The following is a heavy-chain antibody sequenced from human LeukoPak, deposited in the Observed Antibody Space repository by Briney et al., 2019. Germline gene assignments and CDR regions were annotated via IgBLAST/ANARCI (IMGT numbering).Heavy chain of an antibody. J-gene: IGHJ4*02. D-gene: IGHD6-19*01. V-gene: IGHV1-8*01. CDR1: GYSLTSFD. CDR2: MNPKRGNT. Sequence: GASVKVSCKASGYSLTSFDINWVRQGSRQGLEWMGWMNPKRGNTGYAPTFQGRVTITRDTSIDTAFMELSSLRPDDTAVYYCASGGSIAVATPLDYWGQGTLVTVSS. CDR3: ASGGSIAVATPLDY.